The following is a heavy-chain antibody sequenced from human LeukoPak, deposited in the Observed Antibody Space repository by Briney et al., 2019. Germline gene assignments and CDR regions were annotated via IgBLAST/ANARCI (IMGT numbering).Heavy chain of an antibody. CDR3: ARVYDYVWGSLGFDY. Sequence: SETLSLTCAVYGGSFSGYYWSWIRQPPGKGLEWIGEINHSGSTNYNPSLKSRVTISVDTSKNQFSLKLSSVTAADTAVYYCARVYDYVWGSLGFDYWGQGTLVTVSS. CDR1: GGSFSGYY. D-gene: IGHD3-16*01. CDR2: INHSGST. J-gene: IGHJ4*02. V-gene: IGHV4-34*01.